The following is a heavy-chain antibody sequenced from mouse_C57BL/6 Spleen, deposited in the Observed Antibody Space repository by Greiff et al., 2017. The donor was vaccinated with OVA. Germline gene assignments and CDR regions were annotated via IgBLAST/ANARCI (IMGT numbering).Heavy chain of an antibody. Sequence: QVQLKESGAELVKPGASVKISCKASGYAFSSYWMNWVKQRPGKGLAWIGQIYPGDGDTNYNGKFKGKATLTADKSSSTAYMQLSILTSEDCAVYFCARVEVYYDYEGWYFDVWGTGTTVTVSS. V-gene: IGHV1-80*01. CDR3: ARVEVYYDYEGWYFDV. CDR2: IYPGDGDT. J-gene: IGHJ1*03. D-gene: IGHD2-4*01. CDR1: GYAFSSYW.